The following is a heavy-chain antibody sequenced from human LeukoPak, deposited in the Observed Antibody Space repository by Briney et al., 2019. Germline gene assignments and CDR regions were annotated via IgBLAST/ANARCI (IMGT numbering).Heavy chain of an antibody. CDR3: AGRYSGYDDPEY. D-gene: IGHD5-12*01. CDR1: GGGFSSYA. V-gene: IGHV1-69*13. J-gene: IGHJ4*02. CDR2: IIPIFGTA. Sequence: SVKVSCKASGGGFSSYAISWVRQAPGQGLEWMGGIIPIFGTANYAQKFQGRVTITADESTSTAYMELSSLRSEDTAVYYCAGRYSGYDDPEYWGQGTLVTVSS.